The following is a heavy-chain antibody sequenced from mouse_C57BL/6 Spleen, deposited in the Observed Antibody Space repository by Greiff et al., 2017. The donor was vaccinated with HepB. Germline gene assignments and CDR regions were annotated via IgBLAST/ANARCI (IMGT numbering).Heavy chain of an antibody. CDR2: ISGGGGNT. Sequence: EVKLQESGGGLVKPGGSLKLSCAASGFTFSSYTMSWVRQTPEKRLEWVATISGGGGNTYYPDRVKGRFTLSRDNAKNTRDLQMSSLRSEDTALYDCARQGTVVADWYLDVWGTGTTVTVSA. CDR1: GFTFSSYT. D-gene: IGHD1-1*01. CDR3: ARQGTVVADWYLDV. V-gene: IGHV5-9*01. J-gene: IGHJ1*03.